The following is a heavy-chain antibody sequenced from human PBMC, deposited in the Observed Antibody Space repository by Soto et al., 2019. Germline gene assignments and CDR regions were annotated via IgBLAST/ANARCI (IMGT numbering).Heavy chain of an antibody. CDR3: VADPHATLTLDY. CDR2: IVVGSGNT. V-gene: IGHV1-58*01. J-gene: IGHJ4*02. D-gene: IGHD1-26*01. CDR1: GFTFTSSA. Sequence: GASVKVSCKASGFTFTSSAVQWVRQARGQRLEWIGWIVVGSGNTNYAQKFQERVTITRDMSTSTAYMELSSLRSEDTAVYYCVADPHATLTLDYWGQGTLVTVSS.